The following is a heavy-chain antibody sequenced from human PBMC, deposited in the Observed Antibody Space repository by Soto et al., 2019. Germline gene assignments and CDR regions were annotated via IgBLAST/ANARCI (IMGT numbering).Heavy chain of an antibody. CDR2: IYHRGTT. V-gene: IGHV4-4*02. CDR3: VRSVPAATWDYNGMDV. J-gene: IGHJ6*02. Sequence: PSDTLSLTGTVSGGFVGSSSCRGWISRPPGKGLEWIAEIYHRGTTNYNPSLKSRVSMSVDKSKNQFSLTLNSVTAADTAAYYCVRSVPAATWDYNGMDVWGQGTTVTVSS. CDR1: GGFVGSSSC. D-gene: IGHD2-2*01.